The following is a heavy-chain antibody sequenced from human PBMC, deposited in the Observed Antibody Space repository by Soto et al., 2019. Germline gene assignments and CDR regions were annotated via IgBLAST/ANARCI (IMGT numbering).Heavy chain of an antibody. CDR1: GGSISRSGYF. V-gene: IGHV4-31*03. J-gene: IGHJ4*02. Sequence: SETLSLTCTVSGGSISRSGYFWSWIRQHPGKGLEWIGYIYDSGSTYYNPSLKSRVSLSVDTSKNQFSLNLTSVTAADTAMYYCARSSRSYFDYWRQGTLVTVSS. CDR2: IYDSGST. CDR3: ARSSRSYFDY.